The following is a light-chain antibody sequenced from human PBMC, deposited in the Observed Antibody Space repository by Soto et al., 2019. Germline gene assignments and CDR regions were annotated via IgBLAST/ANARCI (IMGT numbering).Light chain of an antibody. CDR3: SSYATSSAV. CDR2: DVN. J-gene: IGLJ2*01. V-gene: IGLV2-14*03. CDR1: SSDVGAYNH. Sequence: QSALTQPASVSGSPGQSIAISCTGTSSDVGAYNHVSWYQQHPGKAPKLMIYDVNSRPSGVSDRFSGSKSGNTASLTISGLQAEDEADYYCSSYATSSAVFGGGTKLTVL.